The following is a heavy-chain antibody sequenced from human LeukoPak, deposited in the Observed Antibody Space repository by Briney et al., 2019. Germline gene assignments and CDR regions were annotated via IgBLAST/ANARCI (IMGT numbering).Heavy chain of an antibody. D-gene: IGHD2-21*02. J-gene: IGHJ6*02. CDR3: VKVFCVVHCYSSGMDV. V-gene: IGHV3-43*02. CDR2: FGGDGSTT. Sequence: GGSLTRSCAASGFPFAHYAMHWVRQVPEKGLEWVALFGGDGSTTYYADSVRGRFSISRDNNRDSLYLHMNSLRTEDTALYHCVKVFCVVHCYSSGMDVWGQGTTVTVS. CDR1: GFPFAHYA.